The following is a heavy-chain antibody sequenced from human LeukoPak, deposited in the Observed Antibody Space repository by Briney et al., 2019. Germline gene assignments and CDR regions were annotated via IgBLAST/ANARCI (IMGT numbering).Heavy chain of an antibody. J-gene: IGHJ4*02. V-gene: IGHV3-11*01. CDR3: ARGKYSFDY. CDR2: ISSSGSTI. Sequence: GGSLRLSCAASGFTFSDSYMSWIRQAPGKGLEYISYISSSGSTIYYADSVKGRFTLSRDNAKNSLSLEMNSLRAENTAVYYCARGKYSFDYWGQGTLVTVSS. CDR1: GFTFSDSY.